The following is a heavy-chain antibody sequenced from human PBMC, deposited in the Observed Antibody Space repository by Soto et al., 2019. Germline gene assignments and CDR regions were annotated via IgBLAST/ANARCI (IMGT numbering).Heavy chain of an antibody. V-gene: IGHV3-23*01. Sequence: GGSLRLSCAASGFTFSSYAMSWVRQAPGKGLERVSAISGSGGSTYYADSVKGRFTISRDNSKNTLYLQMNSLRAEDTAVYYCAKLPTNYYGSGSYYNGYFDYWCQGTLVTVSS. CDR2: ISGSGGST. J-gene: IGHJ4*02. CDR3: AKLPTNYYGSGSYYNGYFDY. D-gene: IGHD3-10*01. CDR1: GFTFSSYA.